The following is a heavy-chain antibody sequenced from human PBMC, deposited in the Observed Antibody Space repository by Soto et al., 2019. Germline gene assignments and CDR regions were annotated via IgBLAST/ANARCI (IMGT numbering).Heavy chain of an antibody. Sequence: PGGSLRLSCAASGFTFSSYGMHWVRQAPGKGLEWVAVIWYDGSHEYYVDSVKGRFTISRDNAKNSLYLQMNSLRAEDTAVYYCASDRFRGTYYLRGVTYFFEEWGQGAPVTVSS. J-gene: IGHJ4*02. V-gene: IGHV3-33*01. CDR1: GFTFSSYG. D-gene: IGHD1-26*01. CDR3: ASDRFRGTYYLRGVTYFFEE. CDR2: IWYDGSHE.